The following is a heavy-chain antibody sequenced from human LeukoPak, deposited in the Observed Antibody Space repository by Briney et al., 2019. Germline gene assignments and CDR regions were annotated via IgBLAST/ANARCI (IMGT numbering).Heavy chain of an antibody. Sequence: GGSLRLSCAASGFTFSSYSMNWVRQAPGKGLERVSSISSSSSYIYYADSVKGRFTISRDNAKNSLYLQMNSLRVEDTAVYYCARCTTGRTFGSLREIKRSREIDYWGQGTLVTVSS. V-gene: IGHV3-21*01. CDR2: ISSSSSYI. CDR3: ARCTTGRTFGSLREIKRSREIDY. D-gene: IGHD1-1*01. J-gene: IGHJ4*02. CDR1: GFTFSSYS.